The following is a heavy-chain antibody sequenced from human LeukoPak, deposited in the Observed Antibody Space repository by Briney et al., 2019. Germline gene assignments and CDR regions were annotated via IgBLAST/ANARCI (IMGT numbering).Heavy chain of an antibody. V-gene: IGHV4-34*01. D-gene: IGHD5-12*01. J-gene: IGHJ3*02. CDR2: INHSGST. CDR3: ARLPDSGGYDDAFDI. Sequence: PSETLSLTCAVYGGSFSGYYWSWIRQPPGKGLEWIGEINHSGSTNYNPSLKSRVTISVDTSKNQFSLKLSSVTAADTAVYYCARLPDSGGYDDAFDIWGQGTMVTVSS. CDR1: GGSFSGYY.